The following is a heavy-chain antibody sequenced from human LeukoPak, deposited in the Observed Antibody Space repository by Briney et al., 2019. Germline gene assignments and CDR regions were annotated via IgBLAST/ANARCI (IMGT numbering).Heavy chain of an antibody. D-gene: IGHD4-17*01. J-gene: IGHJ5*02. V-gene: IGHV3-48*02. CDR2: ICSSSSTI. CDR3: AREGGFTVTRGYNWFDP. Sequence: GGSLRLSYAASGFNFNSFRMHCARAATGRRLEDVSYICSSSSTIYYADPVKGRFTISRDNAKNSLYLQINSLRDEDTAVYYCAREGGFTVTRGYNWFDPWGQGTLVTVSS. CDR1: GFNFNSFR.